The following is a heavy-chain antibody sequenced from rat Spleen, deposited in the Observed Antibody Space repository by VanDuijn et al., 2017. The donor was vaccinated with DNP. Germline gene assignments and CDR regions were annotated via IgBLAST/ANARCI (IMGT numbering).Heavy chain of an antibody. CDR2: IHSDGSST. Sequence: EVRLVESGGALVQPGRSLKLSCAASGFTFSDYNMAWVRQAPKKGLEWVTTIHSDGSSTYYRDSVRGRFTISRDNAKNTLYLQMNSLRSEDTATYYCTRGAGSPYWSFDFWGPGTVVTVSS. CDR1: GFTFSDYN. V-gene: IGHV5-7*01. J-gene: IGHJ1*01. CDR3: TRGAGSPYWSFDF. D-gene: IGHD5-1*01.